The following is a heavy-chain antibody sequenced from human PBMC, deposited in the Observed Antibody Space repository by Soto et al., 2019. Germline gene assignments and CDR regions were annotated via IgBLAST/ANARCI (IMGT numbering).Heavy chain of an antibody. CDR2: ISGSGDIT. CDR3: AKWSITYLPAYASFDL. J-gene: IGHJ4*02. CDR1: GFTFRSYA. Sequence: GGSLRLSCIGSGFTFRSYAFSWVRQAPGKGLEWVAGISGSGDITYSADSVRGRFIISRDNSQNTLYLQMDSLRVEDTAVYYCAKWSITYLPAYASFDLWGQGTLVTVS. V-gene: IGHV3-23*01.